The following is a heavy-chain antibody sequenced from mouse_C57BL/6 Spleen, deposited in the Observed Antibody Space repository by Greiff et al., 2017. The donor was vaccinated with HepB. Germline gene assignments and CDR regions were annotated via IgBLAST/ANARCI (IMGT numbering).Heavy chain of an antibody. CDR1: GFTFSDYG. D-gene: IGHD3-3*01. Sequence: EVKLMESGGGLVKPGGSLKLSCAASGFTFSDYGMHWVRQAPEKGLEWVAYISSGSSTIYYADTVKGRFTFSRDNAKNTLFLQMTSLRSEDTAMYYCARMRDFYFDYWGQGTTLTVSS. CDR3: ARMRDFYFDY. CDR2: ISSGSSTI. J-gene: IGHJ2*01. V-gene: IGHV5-17*01.